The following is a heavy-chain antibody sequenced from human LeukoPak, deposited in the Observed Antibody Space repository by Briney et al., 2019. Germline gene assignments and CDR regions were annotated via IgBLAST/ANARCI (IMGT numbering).Heavy chain of an antibody. CDR1: GFTFSSYS. CDR3: AKDLYYYDSSGSFNY. J-gene: IGHJ4*02. Sequence: GGSLRLSCAASGFTFSSYSMNWVRQAPGKGLEWVSSISSSSSYIYYADSVKGRFTISRDNAKNSLYLQMNSLRAEDTALYYCAKDLYYYDSSGSFNYWGQGTLVTVSS. CDR2: ISSSSSYI. D-gene: IGHD3-22*01. V-gene: IGHV3-21*04.